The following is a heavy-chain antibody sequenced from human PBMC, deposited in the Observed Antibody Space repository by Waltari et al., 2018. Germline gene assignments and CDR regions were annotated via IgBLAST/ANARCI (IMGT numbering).Heavy chain of an antibody. CDR3: ARDQGVTRSGYYTGDY. V-gene: IGHV4-38-2*02. CDR1: GYSISSGYY. Sequence: QVQLQESGPGLVKPSETLSLTCAVSGYSISSGYYWGWIRQPPGKGLEWIGSIYHSGGTYYNPSLKSRVTISVDTSKNQFSLKLSSVTAADTAVYYCARDQGVTRSGYYTGDYWGQGTLVTVSS. J-gene: IGHJ4*02. D-gene: IGHD3-3*01. CDR2: IYHSGGT.